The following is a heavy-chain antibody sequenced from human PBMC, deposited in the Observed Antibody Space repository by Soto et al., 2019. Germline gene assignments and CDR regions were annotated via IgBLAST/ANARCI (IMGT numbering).Heavy chain of an antibody. CDR2: IIPIFGTA. CDR3: ARAPNGYCTNGVCPGFFDY. Sequence: SVKVSCKASGGTFSSYAISWVRQAPGQGLEWMGGIIPIFGTANYAQKFQGRVTITADESTSTAYMELSSLRSEDTAVYYCARAPNGYCTNGVCPGFFDYWGQGTLVTVSS. D-gene: IGHD2-8*01. J-gene: IGHJ4*02. CDR1: GGTFSSYA. V-gene: IGHV1-69*13.